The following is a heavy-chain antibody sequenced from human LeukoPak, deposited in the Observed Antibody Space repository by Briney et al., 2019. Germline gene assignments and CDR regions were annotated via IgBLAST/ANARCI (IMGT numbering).Heavy chain of an antibody. CDR1: GFTFSSYA. V-gene: IGHV3-23*01. D-gene: IGHD2-21*01. CDR2: ISGSGGST. Sequence: GGSLRLSCAASGFTFSSYAMSWVRQAPGKGLEWVSAISGSGGSTYYADSVKGRFTISRDNSKNTLYLQMNSLRAEDTAVYYCAKDHTYCGGDCYVNDAFDIWGQGTMATVSS. J-gene: IGHJ3*02. CDR3: AKDHTYCGGDCYVNDAFDI.